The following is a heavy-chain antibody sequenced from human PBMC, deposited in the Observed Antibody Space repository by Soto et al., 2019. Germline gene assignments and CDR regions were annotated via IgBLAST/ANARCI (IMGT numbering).Heavy chain of an antibody. Sequence: SETLSLTCTVSGGSISSYYWSWIRQPPGKGLEWIGYIYYSGSTNYNPSLKSRVTISVDTSKNQFSLKLSSVTAADTAVYYCARGTTYYYDSSGYSNYSMDVWGQGTTVTVSS. CDR3: ARGTTYYYDSSGYSNYSMDV. CDR1: GGSISSYY. D-gene: IGHD3-22*01. CDR2: IYYSGST. V-gene: IGHV4-59*01. J-gene: IGHJ6*02.